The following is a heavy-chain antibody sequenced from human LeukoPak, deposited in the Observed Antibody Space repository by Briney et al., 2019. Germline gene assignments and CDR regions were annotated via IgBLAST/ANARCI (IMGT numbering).Heavy chain of an antibody. CDR1: NDSIESRNW. V-gene: IGHV4/OR15-8*02. D-gene: IGHD6-13*01. CDR3: ARDLAAEGLYYFDY. CDR2: IFHTENA. J-gene: IGHJ4*01. Sequence: PSETLSLTCTVNNDSIESRNWWAWVRQPPGKGLEWIGRIFHTENAYYNPSLESRVTMSVDRSNNQFSLKLSSVTAADTAVYFCARDLAAEGLYYFDYWGHGVLVTVSS.